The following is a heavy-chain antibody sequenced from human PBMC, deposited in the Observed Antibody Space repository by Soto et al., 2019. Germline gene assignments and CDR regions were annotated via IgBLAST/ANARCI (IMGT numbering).Heavy chain of an antibody. CDR1: GGSFSGYY. D-gene: IGHD2-2*01. CDR3: ARGPWGYCSSTSCYPRHFQH. Sequence: TLYLTCAVYGGSFSGYYWSWIRQPPGKGLEWIGEINHSGSTNYNPSLKSRVTISVDTSKNQFSLKLSSVTAADTAVYYCARGPWGYCSSTSCYPRHFQHWGQGTLVTVSS. J-gene: IGHJ1*01. CDR2: INHSGST. V-gene: IGHV4-34*01.